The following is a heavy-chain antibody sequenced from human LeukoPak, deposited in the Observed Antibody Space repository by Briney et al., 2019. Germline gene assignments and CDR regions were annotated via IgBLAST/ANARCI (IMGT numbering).Heavy chain of an antibody. Sequence: SETLSLTCTVSGGSISSYYWSWIRQSPGKGLECIGYIHYTGSTNYNPSLKSRVTISVETSKNQFSLKLSSVTAADTAVYYCARGDSSGWTFDYWGQGTLVTVSS. CDR1: GGSISSYY. V-gene: IGHV4-59*12. D-gene: IGHD6-19*01. J-gene: IGHJ4*02. CDR3: ARGDSSGWTFDY. CDR2: IHYTGST.